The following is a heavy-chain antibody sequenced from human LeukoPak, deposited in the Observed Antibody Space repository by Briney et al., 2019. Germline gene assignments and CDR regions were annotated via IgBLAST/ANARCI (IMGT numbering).Heavy chain of an antibody. J-gene: IGHJ4*02. V-gene: IGHV1-8*01. D-gene: IGHD6-19*01. CDR2: MNPNSGNT. CDR3: ARGGVCTVAAPY. CDR1: GYTFPSYD. Sequence: ASVTVSCKACGYTFPSYDINWVRQATGQGLEWMGWMNPNSGNTGYAQKFQGRVTMTRNTSISTAYMELSSLRSEDTAVYYCARGGVCTVAAPYWGQGTLVTVSS.